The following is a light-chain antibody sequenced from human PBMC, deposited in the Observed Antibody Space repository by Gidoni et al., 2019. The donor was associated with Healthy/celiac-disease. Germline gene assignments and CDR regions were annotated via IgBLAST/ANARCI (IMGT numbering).Light chain of an antibody. Sequence: QSVLTQPPSVSAAPGQKVTISCSGSSSNIGNNYVTWYQQLQGTAPKLLIYDNNKRPSVIPARFTGSKSGTSATLGITVLVTGDEAYYYCGTWDSSLSAGVFGGGTQLTVL. V-gene: IGLV1-51*01. CDR2: DNN. J-gene: IGLJ7*01. CDR1: SSNIGNNY. CDR3: GTWDSSLSAGV.